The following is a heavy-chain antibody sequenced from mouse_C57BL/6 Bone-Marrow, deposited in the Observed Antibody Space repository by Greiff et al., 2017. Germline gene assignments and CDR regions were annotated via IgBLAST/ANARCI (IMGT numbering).Heavy chain of an antibody. D-gene: IGHD4-1*01. CDR1: GYSITSGYY. V-gene: IGHV3-6*01. J-gene: IGHJ3*01. CDR3: AEALGQFAY. CDR2: ISYDGSN. Sequence: EVQLQQSGPGLVKPSQSLSLTCSVTGYSITSGYYWNWIRQFPGNKLEWMGYISYDGSNNYNPSLKNRISITRDTSKNQFFLKLNSLTTEDTATYYCAEALGQFAYWGQGTLVTVSA.